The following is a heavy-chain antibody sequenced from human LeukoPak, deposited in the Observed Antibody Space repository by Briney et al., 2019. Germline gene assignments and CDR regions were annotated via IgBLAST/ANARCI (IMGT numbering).Heavy chain of an antibody. CDR1: GFTFSTYT. V-gene: IGHV3-21*01. CDR3: ARSYDYVWGNYRYDFDY. CDR2: ISSSSSYI. Sequence: PGGSLRLSCVASGFTFSTYTMHWVRQAPGKGLEWVSSISSSSSYIYYTDSVKGRFTVSRDNAKNSLYLQMNSLRAEDTAVYYCARSYDYVWGNYRYDFDYWGQGTLVTVSS. D-gene: IGHD3-16*02. J-gene: IGHJ4*02.